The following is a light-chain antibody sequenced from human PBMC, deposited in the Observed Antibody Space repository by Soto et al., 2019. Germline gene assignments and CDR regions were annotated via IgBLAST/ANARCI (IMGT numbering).Light chain of an antibody. J-gene: IGKJ1*01. V-gene: IGKV1-6*01. CDR1: QDISAD. CDR3: LQNHNCPRT. Sequence: AIPMTQSPSSLSASVGDRVTITCRASQDISADVGWYQQTPGKAPKLLISGASRLQRGVPSRFSGSGSGAQFTLTITSLRPEDSAIYYCLQNHNCPRTFGQGTKVEI. CDR2: GAS.